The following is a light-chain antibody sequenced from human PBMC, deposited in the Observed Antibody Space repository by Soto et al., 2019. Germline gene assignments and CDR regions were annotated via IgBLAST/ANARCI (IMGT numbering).Light chain of an antibody. CDR1: TPNIGANYD. Sequence: QSVLTQPPSVSGAPGQRVTISCTGSTPNIGANYDVHWYQQLPGAAPKVLIYADDNRPSGVPDRFSGSKSGTSASLAIAGLQPEDEAQYYCLSYDGRLSSWVFGGGTKLTVL. CDR3: LSYDGRLSSWV. V-gene: IGLV1-40*01. J-gene: IGLJ3*02. CDR2: ADD.